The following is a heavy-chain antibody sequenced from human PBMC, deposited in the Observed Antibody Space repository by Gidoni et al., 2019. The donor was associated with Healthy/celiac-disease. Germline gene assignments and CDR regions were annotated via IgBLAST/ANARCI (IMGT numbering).Heavy chain of an antibody. CDR2: IYYSGST. V-gene: IGHV4-39*01. D-gene: IGHD5-12*01. CDR3: ARHISGYDIGEEIDY. J-gene: IGHJ4*02. CDR1: WCSISISSYY. Sequence: QLQLQESVPGLVKPSETLSLTCTVSWCSISISSYYWGWIRQPPGKVLEWIGSIYYSGSTYYNPSLKSRVTISVDTSKNQFSLKLSSVTAADTAVYYCARHISGYDIGEEIDYWGQGTLVTVSS.